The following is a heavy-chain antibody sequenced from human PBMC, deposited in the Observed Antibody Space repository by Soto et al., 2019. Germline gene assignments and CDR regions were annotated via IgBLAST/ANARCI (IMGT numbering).Heavy chain of an antibody. CDR2: IHSSGGT. CDR1: GASIKSSNYF. Sequence: SDTLSLICTVSGASIKSSNYFWGWIRQPPGKGLEFVGSIHSSGGTYYNPSLKSRVTVSVDLSNSHFSLSLKSLTATDTAVYYCGRLAEAATGHTDFDFWGQGTLVTVSS. V-gene: IGHV4-39*02. D-gene: IGHD2-15*01. CDR3: GRLAEAATGHTDFDF. J-gene: IGHJ4*02.